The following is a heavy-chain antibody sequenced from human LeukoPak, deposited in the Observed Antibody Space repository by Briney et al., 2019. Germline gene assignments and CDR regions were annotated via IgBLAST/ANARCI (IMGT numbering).Heavy chain of an antibody. J-gene: IGHJ2*01. D-gene: IGHD2-21*02. V-gene: IGHV4-39*07. CDR1: GGSISSSSYY. Sequence: PSETLSLTCTVSGGSISSSSYYWGWIRQPPGKGLEWIGSIYYSGSTYYNPSLKSRVTISVDTSKNQFSLKLTSVTAADTAVYYCARNCGGDCYSVGYWYFDLWGRGTLVTVSS. CDR2: IYYSGST. CDR3: ARNCGGDCYSVGYWYFDL.